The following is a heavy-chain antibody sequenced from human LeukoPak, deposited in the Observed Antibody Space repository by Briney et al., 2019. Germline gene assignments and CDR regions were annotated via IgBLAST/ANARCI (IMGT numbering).Heavy chain of an antibody. CDR1: GFTFSSYA. CDR2: ISYDGSNK. J-gene: IGHJ4*02. D-gene: IGHD4/OR15-4a*01. CDR3: AKDRRMMLKTYFDY. Sequence: GGSLRLSCAASGFTFSSYAMHWVRQAPGKGLEWVAVISYDGSNKYYADSVKGRFTISRDNSKNTLYLQMNSLRAEDTAVYYCAKDRRMMLKTYFDYWGQGTLVTVSS. V-gene: IGHV3-30*04.